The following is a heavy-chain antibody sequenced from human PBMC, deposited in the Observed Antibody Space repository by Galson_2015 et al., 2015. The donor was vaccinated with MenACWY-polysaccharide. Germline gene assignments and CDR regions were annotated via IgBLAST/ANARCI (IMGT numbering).Heavy chain of an antibody. CDR3: AKGKFGDSIE. CDR1: GFTFSDTA. CDR2: IPGSAAST. J-gene: IGHJ4*02. V-gene: IGHV3-23*01. D-gene: IGHD2-21*02. Sequence: SLRLSCAASGFTFSDTAMGWVRQAPGKGLEWAAAIPGSAASTFYANSVKGRFTISRDNSSNLLYLQMNSLTVQDTAIYHCAKGKFGDSIEWGQGTLGNVS.